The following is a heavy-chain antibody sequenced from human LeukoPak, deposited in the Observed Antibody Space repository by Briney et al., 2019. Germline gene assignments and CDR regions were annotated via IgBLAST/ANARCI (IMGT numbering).Heavy chain of an antibody. Sequence: GASVKVSCKASGYTFVDYYLYWVRQAPGQGLEWMGWLNPRSGATNYAQKFQARVTMTRDTSINTAYVELSRLRSDDTAVYYCARDHRRGSTGYDMPADWGQGTLVTVSS. CDR3: ARDHRRGSTGYDMPAD. CDR1: GYTFVDYY. D-gene: IGHD5-12*01. V-gene: IGHV1-2*02. CDR2: LNPRSGAT. J-gene: IGHJ4*02.